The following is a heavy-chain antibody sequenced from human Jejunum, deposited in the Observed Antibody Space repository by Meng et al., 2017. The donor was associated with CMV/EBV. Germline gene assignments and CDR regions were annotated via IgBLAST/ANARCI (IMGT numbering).Heavy chain of an antibody. V-gene: IGHV1-18*01. Sequence: QGQVVQSGEEVKRPGASVKVSCTAAGYTLSSNGFTWVRQAPGQGLEWLGWISTYNDNPKYAQKVQGRVTMTADTSTSTAYMELRSLTSDDTAVYYCARDLWPHIVVVTAPSEFWGQGTLVTVSS. CDR2: ISTYNDNP. CDR3: ARDLWPHIVVVTAPSEF. CDR1: GYTLSSNG. D-gene: IGHD2-21*02. J-gene: IGHJ4*02.